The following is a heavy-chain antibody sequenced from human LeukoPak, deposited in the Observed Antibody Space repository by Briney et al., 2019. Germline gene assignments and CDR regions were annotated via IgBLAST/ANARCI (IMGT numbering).Heavy chain of an antibody. J-gene: IGHJ6*03. V-gene: IGHV4-4*07. CDR3: ARGFMGYYGSGSYYYYMDV. Sequence: TPETLCLTCTVSGGSISSYYWSSIRQPAGKGLEWIGRIYTSGSTNYNPSLKSRVTISVDTSKNQFSLKLSSVTAADTAVYYCARGFMGYYGSGSYYYYMDVWGKGTTVTISS. D-gene: IGHD3-10*01. CDR1: GGSISSYY. CDR2: IYTSGST.